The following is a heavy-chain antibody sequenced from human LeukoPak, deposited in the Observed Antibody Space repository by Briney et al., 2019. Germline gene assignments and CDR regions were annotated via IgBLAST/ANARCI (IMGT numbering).Heavy chain of an antibody. CDR1: GYTFTGYY. CDR2: INPNSGGT. CDR3: AKDGSALWSGELSHYFDY. J-gene: IGHJ4*02. Sequence: ASVKVSCKASGYTFTGYYMHWVRQAPGQGLEWMGWINPNSGGTNYAQKFQGRVTMTRDTSISTAYMELSRLRSDDTAVYYCAKDGSALWSGELSHYFDYWGQGTLVTVSS. D-gene: IGHD3-10*01. V-gene: IGHV1-2*02.